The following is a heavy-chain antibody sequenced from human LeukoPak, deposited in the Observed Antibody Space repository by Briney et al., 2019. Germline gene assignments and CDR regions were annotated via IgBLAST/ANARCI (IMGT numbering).Heavy chain of an antibody. V-gene: IGHV3-74*01. CDR1: GFIFSNYG. Sequence: GGSLRLSCAASGFIFSNYGMNWVRHAPGQGLVWVSRIKGDGISTNYADSVKGRFTISRDIAKNTLYLQMNSLRAEDTAVYYCAKPPGRAADYWGRGTLVTVSS. CDR3: AKPPGRAADY. CDR2: IKGDGIST. J-gene: IGHJ4*02.